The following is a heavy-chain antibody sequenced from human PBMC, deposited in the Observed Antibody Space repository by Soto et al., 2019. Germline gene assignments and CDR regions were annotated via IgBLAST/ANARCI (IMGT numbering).Heavy chain of an antibody. V-gene: IGHV3-23*01. CDR1: GFTFSSYA. CDR2: ISVSGGTT. D-gene: IGHD6-19*01. Sequence: EVQLLESGGGLVQPGGSLRLSCAASGFTFSSYAMSWVRQAPGKGLEWVSAISVSGGTTYYADSVKGRFTISRDNSKNTLYLQMNSLRAEDTAVYYCAKDPTPYSSGWYLWSDPWGQGTLVTVSS. CDR3: AKDPTPYSSGWYLWSDP. J-gene: IGHJ5*02.